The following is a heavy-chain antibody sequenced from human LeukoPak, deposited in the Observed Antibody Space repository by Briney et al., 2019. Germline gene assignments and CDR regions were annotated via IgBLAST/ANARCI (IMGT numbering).Heavy chain of an antibody. CDR3: ARTYGSGLHFDY. Sequence: PSETLSLTCTVSGGSISSGSYYWSWIRQPAGKGLEWIGRIHTSGSTNYNPSLKSRVTISVDTSKNQFSLKLSSVTAADTAVYYCARTYGSGLHFDYWGQGTLVTVSS. J-gene: IGHJ4*02. V-gene: IGHV4-61*02. CDR1: GGSISSGSYY. CDR2: IHTSGST. D-gene: IGHD3-10*01.